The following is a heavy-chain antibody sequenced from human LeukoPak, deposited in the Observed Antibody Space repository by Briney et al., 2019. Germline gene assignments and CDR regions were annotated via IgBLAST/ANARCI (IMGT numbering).Heavy chain of an antibody. J-gene: IGHJ4*02. CDR1: GGSVSSGSYY. CDR3: ARDSSGPDY. CDR2: IYYSGST. Sequence: PSETLSLTCTVSGGSVSSGSYYWSWIRQPPGKGLEWIGYIYYSGSTYYNPSLKSRVSISVDTSKNQSSLKLSSVTAADTAVYYCARDSSGPDYWGQGTLVTVSS. V-gene: IGHV4-61*01. D-gene: IGHD6-19*01.